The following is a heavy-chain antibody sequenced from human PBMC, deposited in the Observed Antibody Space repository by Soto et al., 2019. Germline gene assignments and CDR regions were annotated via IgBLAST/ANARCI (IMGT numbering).Heavy chain of an antibody. D-gene: IGHD2-15*01. CDR1: GYTFTGYY. V-gene: IGHV1-2*04. Sequence: QVQLVQSGAEVKKPGASVKVSCKASGYTFTGYYMHWVRQAPGQGLEWMGWINPNSGGTNYAQKFQGWVTMTRDTSISTAYMELSRLRSDDTAVDYCARRIEVDYYYYYGMDVWGQGTTVTVSS. CDR2: INPNSGGT. J-gene: IGHJ6*02. CDR3: ARRIEVDYYYYYGMDV.